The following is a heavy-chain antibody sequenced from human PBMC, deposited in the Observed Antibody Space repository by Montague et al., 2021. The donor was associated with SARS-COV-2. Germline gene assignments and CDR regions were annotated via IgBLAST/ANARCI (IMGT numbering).Heavy chain of an antibody. CDR1: GGSTASHY. CDR3: ARGWAFDP. Sequence: SETLSLTCAVSGGSTASHYWKWIRQSPGKRPEWIGDVYYHGDTKYNPSLQSRVAISIDTSEKQFSLRLNSVTAADTAVYFCARGWAFDPWGQGRLVTVSS. CDR2: VYYHGDT. V-gene: IGHV4-59*08. D-gene: IGHD6-19*01. J-gene: IGHJ3*01.